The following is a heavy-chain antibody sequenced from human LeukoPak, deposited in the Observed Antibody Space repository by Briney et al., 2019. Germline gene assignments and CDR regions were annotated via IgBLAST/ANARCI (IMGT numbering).Heavy chain of an antibody. V-gene: IGHV4-61*05. D-gene: IGHD3-10*01. CDR2: IYYSGST. J-gene: IGHJ4*02. CDR1: GGSISSSSYY. CDR3: ARHQGPASMVRGPRNGPFDY. Sequence: SETLSLTCTVSGGSISSSSYYWGWIRQPPGKGLEWIGYIYYSGSTNYNPSLKSRVTISVDTSKNQFSLKLSSVTAADTAVYYCARHQGPASMVRGPRNGPFDYWGQGTLVTVSS.